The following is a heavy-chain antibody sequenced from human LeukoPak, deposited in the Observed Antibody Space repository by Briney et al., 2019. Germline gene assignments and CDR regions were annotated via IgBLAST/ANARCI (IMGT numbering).Heavy chain of an antibody. D-gene: IGHD5-18*01. Sequence: ASVKVSCKASGYTFTSYGISWVRQAPGQGLEWMGWISAYNGNTTYAQKLQGRVTMTTDTSTSTAYMELRSLRSDDTAVYYCAREGGELRGYSSEGVDYWGQGTLVTVSS. J-gene: IGHJ4*02. CDR3: AREGGELRGYSSEGVDY. CDR2: ISAYNGNT. CDR1: GYTFTSYG. V-gene: IGHV1-18*01.